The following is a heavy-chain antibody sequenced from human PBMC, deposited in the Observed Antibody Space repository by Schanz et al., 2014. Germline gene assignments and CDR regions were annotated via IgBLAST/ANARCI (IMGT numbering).Heavy chain of an antibody. CDR2: IDPNGGAT. CDR1: GNIFTNYY. J-gene: IGHJ4*02. V-gene: IGHV1-2*02. Sequence: QLQLVQSGAEVKRPGASAKVTCKASGNIFTNYYIHWVRQAPGQGLEWVGWIDPNGGATNHAQMLQGRVTMTRDTSISTAYMELSGLTSDDTAVYFCARDPYGKNSGDFDYWGQGTLVTVSS. D-gene: IGHD4-17*01. CDR3: ARDPYGKNSGDFDY.